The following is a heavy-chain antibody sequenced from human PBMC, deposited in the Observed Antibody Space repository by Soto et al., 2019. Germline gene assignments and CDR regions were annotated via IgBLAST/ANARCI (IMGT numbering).Heavy chain of an antibody. CDR1: GYTFTSYG. Sequence: QVQLVQSGAEVKKPGASVKVSCKASGYTFTSYGISWVRQAPGQGLEWMGWISTYNGNTNYAQKLQGRVTMTTDTSTRTADMVLRSPRSDDTDVYYCARDRWGGNRSDAFDMWGQGTMVTVSS. D-gene: IGHD5-12*01. CDR3: ARDRWGGNRSDAFDM. V-gene: IGHV1-18*01. CDR2: ISTYNGNT. J-gene: IGHJ3*02.